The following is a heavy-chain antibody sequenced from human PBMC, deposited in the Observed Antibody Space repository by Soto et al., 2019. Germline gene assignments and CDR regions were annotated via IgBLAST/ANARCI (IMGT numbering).Heavy chain of an antibody. Sequence: QVQLVQSGAEVKKPGSSVKVSCKASGGTFSSYAISWVRQAPGQGLEWMGGIIPIFGTANYAQRFQGRVTITADETTSTAYMELSSRRSEDTAVYYCARDRCSGGSCYEVYWGQGTLVTVSS. D-gene: IGHD2-15*01. CDR2: IIPIFGTA. CDR1: GGTFSSYA. CDR3: ARDRCSGGSCYEVY. J-gene: IGHJ4*02. V-gene: IGHV1-69*01.